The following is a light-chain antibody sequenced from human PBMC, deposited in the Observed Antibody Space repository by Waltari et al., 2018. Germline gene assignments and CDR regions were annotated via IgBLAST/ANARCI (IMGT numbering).Light chain of an antibody. CDR1: ESVIYDSDNKNY. CDR2: WAS. Sequence: DIVMTQSPDSLAVSLGERATINCKSSESVIYDSDNKNYLEWYQQKPGQPPKLLIHWASIRDSGVPDRFSGSGSGTDFTLTISSLQAEDVAVYYCQQYLSAPRTFGQGTVLEIK. J-gene: IGKJ2*02. CDR3: QQYLSAPRT. V-gene: IGKV4-1*01.